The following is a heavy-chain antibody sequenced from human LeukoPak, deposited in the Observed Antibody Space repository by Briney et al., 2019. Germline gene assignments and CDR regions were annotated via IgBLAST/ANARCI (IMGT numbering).Heavy chain of an antibody. CDR3: ARAVAGILYFQH. Sequence: GGSLRLSCAASGFTFSSYSMNWVRQAPGKGLEWVSSISSSSSYIYYADSVKGRFTISRDNAKNSLYLQMNSLRAEDTAVYYCARAVAGILYFQHWGQGTLVTVSS. CDR1: GFTFSSYS. J-gene: IGHJ1*01. V-gene: IGHV3-21*01. CDR2: ISSSSSYI. D-gene: IGHD6-19*01.